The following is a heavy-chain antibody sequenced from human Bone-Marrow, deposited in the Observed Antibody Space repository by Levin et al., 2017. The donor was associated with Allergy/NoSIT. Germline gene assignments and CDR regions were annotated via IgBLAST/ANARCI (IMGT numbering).Heavy chain of an antibody. CDR3: AKSDGSGSYFSTLTY. CDR2: VDTGSGET. CDR1: GYSFTTYA. D-gene: IGHD3-10*01. J-gene: IGHJ4*02. V-gene: IGHV1-3*04. Sequence: ASVKVSCKASGYSFTTYAMHWVRQTPGQRLEWLGWVDTGSGETRYPQKFRGRIIITRDTSASTAYMELSSLRSEDTAVYYCAKSDGSGSYFSTLTYWGQGTPVTVSS.